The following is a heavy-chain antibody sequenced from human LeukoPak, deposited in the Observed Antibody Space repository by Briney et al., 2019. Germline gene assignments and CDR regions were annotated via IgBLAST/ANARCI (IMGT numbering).Heavy chain of an antibody. Sequence: SETLSLTCSVSGASISTYYWSWIRQPAGKGLEWIGRIFTGGSTIQNPSLKSRVTMSQDTYRNEFSLLLNSVTAADTAVYYCATSFGDYRVFDYWGQGILVTVSS. J-gene: IGHJ4*02. V-gene: IGHV4-4*07. CDR3: ATSFGDYRVFDY. CDR2: IFTGGST. CDR1: GASISTYY. D-gene: IGHD4-17*01.